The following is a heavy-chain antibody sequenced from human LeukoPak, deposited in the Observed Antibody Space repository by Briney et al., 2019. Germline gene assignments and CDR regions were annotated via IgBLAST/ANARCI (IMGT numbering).Heavy chain of an antibody. V-gene: IGHV4-34*01. J-gene: IGHJ6*03. CDR2: INHSGST. D-gene: IGHD5-12*01. CDR3: ARGDGGYDSLNYHYYYMDV. Sequence: SETLSLTCAVYGGSFSGYYWSWIRQPPGKGLEWIGEINHSGSTNYNPSLKSRVTISVDTSKNQFSLKLSSVTAADTAVYYCARGDGGYDSLNYHYYYMDVWGKGTTVTVSS. CDR1: GGSFSGYY.